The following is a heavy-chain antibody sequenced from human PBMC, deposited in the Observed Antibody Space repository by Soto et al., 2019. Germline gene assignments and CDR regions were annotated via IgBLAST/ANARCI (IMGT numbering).Heavy chain of an antibody. Sequence: PGGSLRLSCAASGFTFSSYAMSWVRQAPGKGLEWVSAISGSGGSTYYADSVKGRFTISRDNSKNTLYLQMNSLRAEDTAVYYCAKDFLDKGYYDSSGHLVGYWGQGTLVTVSS. CDR2: ISGSGGST. CDR3: AKDFLDKGYYDSSGHLVGY. J-gene: IGHJ4*02. V-gene: IGHV3-23*01. CDR1: GFTFSSYA. D-gene: IGHD3-22*01.